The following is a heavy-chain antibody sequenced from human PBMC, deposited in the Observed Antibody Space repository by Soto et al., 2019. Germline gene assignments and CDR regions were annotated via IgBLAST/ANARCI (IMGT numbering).Heavy chain of an antibody. D-gene: IGHD2-21*01. CDR1: GYTFSNYY. V-gene: IGHV1-46*01. Sequence: QVQLVQSGTEVRMPGASVKVSCKASGYTFSNYYIHWVRQAPGQGLELMGLINPSTGGTSYTQKSRGRLTMTRETSTSTYYMELTRLRSDDTAIFYCARTFAGEGYSPPQYWGQGTLVIVSS. CDR3: ARTFAGEGYSPPQY. J-gene: IGHJ4*02. CDR2: INPSTGGT.